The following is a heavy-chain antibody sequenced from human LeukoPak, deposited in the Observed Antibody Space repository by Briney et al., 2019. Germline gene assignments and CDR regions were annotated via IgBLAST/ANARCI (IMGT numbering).Heavy chain of an antibody. V-gene: IGHV1-8*03. Sequence: ASVKVSCKASGYTFTSYDINWVRQATGQGLEWMGWMNPNSGNTGYAQKFQGRVTITRNTSISTAYMELSSLRSEDTAVYYCARHVGYSGYAFGYWGQGTLVTVSS. CDR1: GYTFTSYD. CDR2: MNPNSGNT. J-gene: IGHJ4*02. D-gene: IGHD5-12*01. CDR3: ARHVGYSGYAFGY.